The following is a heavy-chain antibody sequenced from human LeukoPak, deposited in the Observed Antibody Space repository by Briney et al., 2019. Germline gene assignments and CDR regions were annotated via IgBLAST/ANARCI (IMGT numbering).Heavy chain of an antibody. V-gene: IGHV4-39*01. Sequence: PSETLSLTGTVSGGSISSSSYYWGWIRQPPGKGLEWIGSIYYSGSTYYNPSLKSRVTISVDTSKNQFSLKLSSVTAADTAVYYCARSLSYYFDYWGQGTLVTVSS. J-gene: IGHJ4*02. D-gene: IGHD3-16*02. CDR3: ARSLSYYFDY. CDR1: GGSISSSSYY. CDR2: IYYSGST.